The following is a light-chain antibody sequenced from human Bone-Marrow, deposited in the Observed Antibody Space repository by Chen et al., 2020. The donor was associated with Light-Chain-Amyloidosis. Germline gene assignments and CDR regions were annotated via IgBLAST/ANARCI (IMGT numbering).Light chain of an antibody. CDR3: QSADSSGTDEVI. Sequence: YELTQPPSVSVSPGQTARLTCSGDDLPTKYAYWYQQKPGQAPVRGIHRDTERPSGISERFSGSSSGTTATLTISGVQAEDEADYHCQSADSSGTDEVIFGGGTKLTVL. V-gene: IGLV3-25*03. CDR2: RDT. CDR1: DLPTKY. J-gene: IGLJ2*01.